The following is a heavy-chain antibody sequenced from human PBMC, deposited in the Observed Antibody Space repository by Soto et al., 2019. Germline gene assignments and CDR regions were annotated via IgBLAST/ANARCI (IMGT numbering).Heavy chain of an antibody. CDR1: GGTFSSYA. V-gene: IGHV1-69*13. CDR2: IIPIFGTA. J-gene: IGHJ4*02. Sequence: SVKVSFKASGGTFSSYAISWVRQAPGQGLEWMGGIIPIFGTANYAQKFQGRVTITADESTSTAYMELSSLRSEDTAVYYCAGGYYDSSGYYPVLRYFDYWGQGTLVTVSS. CDR3: AGGYYDSSGYYPVLRYFDY. D-gene: IGHD3-22*01.